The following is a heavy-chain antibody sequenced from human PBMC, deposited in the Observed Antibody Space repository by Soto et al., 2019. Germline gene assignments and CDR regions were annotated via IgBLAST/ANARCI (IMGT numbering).Heavy chain of an antibody. V-gene: IGHV4-59*01. Sequence: SETLSLTCTVSGGSISSYYWSWIRQPPGKGLEWIGYIYYSGSTNYNPSLKSRVTISVDTSKNQFSLKLSSVTAADTAVYYCARANINWVNWFEPWGQGTLVTVSS. CDR1: GGSISSYY. D-gene: IGHD7-27*01. J-gene: IGHJ5*02. CDR2: IYYSGST. CDR3: ARANINWVNWFEP.